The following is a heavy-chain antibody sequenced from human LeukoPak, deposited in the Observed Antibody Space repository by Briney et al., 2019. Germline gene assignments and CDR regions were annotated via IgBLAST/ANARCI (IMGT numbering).Heavy chain of an antibody. D-gene: IGHD6-19*01. V-gene: IGHV4-59*08. CDR2: VYSSGST. CDR1: GDSINGYY. J-gene: IGHJ3*02. Sequence: TTSETLSLTCTVSGDSINGYYWTWIRQPPGKGLEWIGCVYSSGSTNYNPSLKSRVTISVDTSTNQFSLKLTSVTAADTAVYYCARHRFNSVWSTFDIWGQGTMVTVSS. CDR3: ARHRFNSVWSTFDI.